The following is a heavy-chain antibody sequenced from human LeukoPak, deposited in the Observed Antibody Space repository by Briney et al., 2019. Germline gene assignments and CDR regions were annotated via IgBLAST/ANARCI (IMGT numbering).Heavy chain of an antibody. V-gene: IGHV4-34*01. J-gene: IGHJ6*03. CDR1: GGSFSGYY. CDR2: INHSGST. D-gene: IGHD5-12*01. CDR3: ARDIRFSGNSGYDSFYYYYYMDV. Sequence: SETLSLTCAVYGGSFSGYYWSWIRQPPGKGLEWIGEINHSGSTNYNPSLKSRVTISVDTSKNQFSLQLNSVTPEDTAVYYCARDIRFSGNSGYDSFYYYYYMDVWGKGTTVTVSS.